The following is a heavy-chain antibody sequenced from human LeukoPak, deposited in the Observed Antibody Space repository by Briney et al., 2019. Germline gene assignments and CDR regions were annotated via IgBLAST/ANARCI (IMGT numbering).Heavy chain of an antibody. CDR2: IYHGGRN. V-gene: IGHV4-38-2*02. Sequence: SETLCLSCTVSGFSFSSGYYWGWLRPTPGRGLEGIGFIYHGGRNGYTASLKSRVTISVDTAKNQLSLQLSSVTAADTAVYCCARGVRSPNFDHWGQGTLVTVSS. CDR3: ARGVRSPNFDH. CDR1: GFSFSSGYY. D-gene: IGHD3-10*01. J-gene: IGHJ4*02.